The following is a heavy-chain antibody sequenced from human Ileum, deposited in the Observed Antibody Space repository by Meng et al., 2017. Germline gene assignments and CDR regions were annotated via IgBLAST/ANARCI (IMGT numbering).Heavy chain of an antibody. CDR1: GDSVSSNRAL. CDR3: TTWYGEY. D-gene: IGHD3-10*01. Sequence: QLQQSVPGPSQPSHTLSPTCAISGDSVSSNRALWHGVRLSPSRGLEWLGQTYYRSQCQNRYVVSLKSRITITAYTSRNQISLTLNSVTPEDTAVYYCTTWYGEYWGQGTLVTVSS. J-gene: IGHJ4*02. CDR2: TYYRSQCQN. V-gene: IGHV6-1*01.